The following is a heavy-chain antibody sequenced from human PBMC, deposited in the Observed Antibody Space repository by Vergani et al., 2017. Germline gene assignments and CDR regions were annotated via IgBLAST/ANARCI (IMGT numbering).Heavy chain of an antibody. D-gene: IGHD2-2*01. J-gene: IGHJ4*02. V-gene: IGHV3-23*01. CDR2: ISGSGGST. CDR3: AKDRGEWYQLLRLYFDY. CDR1: GFTFTNFA. Sequence: EVQLLESGGNLVQPGGSLRLSCAASGFTFTNFAMTWVRQAPGEGLEWVSGISGSGGSTYYADSVKGRFTISRDNSKNTLYLQMNSLRAEDTAVYYCAKDRGEWYQLLRLYFDYWGQGTLVTVSS.